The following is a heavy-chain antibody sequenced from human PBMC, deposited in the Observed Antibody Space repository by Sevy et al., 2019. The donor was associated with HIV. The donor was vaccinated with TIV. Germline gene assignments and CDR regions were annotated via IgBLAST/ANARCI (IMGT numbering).Heavy chain of an antibody. CDR3: ARDLSWDRDFWSGPIGAPTYYYYGMDV. CDR1: GYTFTSYG. Sequence: ASVKVSCKASGYTFTSYGISWVRQAPGQGLEWMGWISAYNGNTNYAQKLQGRVTMTKDTSTSTAYMELRSLRSDDTAVYYCARDLSWDRDFWSGPIGAPTYYYYGMDVWGQGTTVTVSS. CDR2: ISAYNGNT. D-gene: IGHD3-3*01. J-gene: IGHJ6*02. V-gene: IGHV1-18*01.